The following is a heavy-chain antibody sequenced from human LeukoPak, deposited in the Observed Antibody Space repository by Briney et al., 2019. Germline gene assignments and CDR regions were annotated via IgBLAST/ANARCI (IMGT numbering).Heavy chain of an antibody. CDR1: GYTFTSFG. D-gene: IGHD3-10*01. Sequence: GASVKVSCKASGYTFTSFGISWVRQAPGQGLEWMGWISAYNGNTNYAQKFQGRVTITADESTSTAYMELSSLRSDDTAVYYCARVVWYYGSGSYYNPTLDYWGQGTLVTVSS. CDR3: ARVVWYYGSGSYYNPTLDY. V-gene: IGHV1-18*01. J-gene: IGHJ4*02. CDR2: ISAYNGNT.